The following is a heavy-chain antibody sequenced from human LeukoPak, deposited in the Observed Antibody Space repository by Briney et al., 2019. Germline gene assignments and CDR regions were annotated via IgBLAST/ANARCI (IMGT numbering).Heavy chain of an antibody. CDR2: INYDGDNK. V-gene: IGHV3-30*02. CDR1: GFTFSSYG. D-gene: IGHD3-22*01. Sequence: GGSLRLSCAASGFTFSSYGMHWVRQAPGKGLEWVAFINYDGDNKYYADSVKGRFTISRDNSKNTLYVQMNSLRAEDTAVCYCAKEESHYDRSGYYYKRGYPPLYWGQGTLVTVSS. CDR3: AKEESHYDRSGYYYKRGYPPLY. J-gene: IGHJ4*02.